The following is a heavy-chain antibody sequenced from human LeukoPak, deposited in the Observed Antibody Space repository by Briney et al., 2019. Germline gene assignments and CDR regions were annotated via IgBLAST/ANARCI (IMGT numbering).Heavy chain of an antibody. J-gene: IGHJ6*02. D-gene: IGHD6-13*01. Sequence: GGSLRLSCAASGFTFSTYAMHWVRQAPGKGLEWVSGISWNSGSIGYADSVKGRFTISRDNAKNSLYLQMNSLRAEDTALYYCAKAQQQLVSLYGMDVWGQGTTVTVSS. CDR2: ISWNSGSI. V-gene: IGHV3-9*01. CDR1: GFTFSTYA. CDR3: AKAQQQLVSLYGMDV.